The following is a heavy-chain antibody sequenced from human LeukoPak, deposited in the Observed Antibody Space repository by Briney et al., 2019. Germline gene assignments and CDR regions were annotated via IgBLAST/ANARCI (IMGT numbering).Heavy chain of an antibody. D-gene: IGHD6-13*01. V-gene: IGHV1-8*01. J-gene: IGHJ5*02. CDR1: GYTFTSYD. CDR3: ARGLGIAAVGTSVWFDP. Sequence: ASVKVSCKASGYTFTSYDINWVRQATGQGLEWMGWMNPNSGNTGYAQKFQGRVTMTRNTSISTAYMELSSLRSEDTAVYYCARGLGIAAVGTSVWFDPWGQGTLVTVSS. CDR2: MNPNSGNT.